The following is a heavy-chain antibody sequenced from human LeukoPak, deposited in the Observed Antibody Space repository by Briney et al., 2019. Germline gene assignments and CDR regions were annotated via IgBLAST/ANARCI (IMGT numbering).Heavy chain of an antibody. CDR1: GYTLPSYD. V-gene: IGHV1-8*01. CDR2: MNPNSGNT. CDR3: ARAVNGGSSWYPTSWYFDL. D-gene: IGHD6-13*01. J-gene: IGHJ2*01. Sequence: ASVKVSCKASGYTLPSYDFKWLRQATAPGLERTGWMNPNSGNTGYAQKFQARVTMTRNTSISTAYMELSSLRSEDTAVYYCARAVNGGSSWYPTSWYFDLWGRGTLVTGSS.